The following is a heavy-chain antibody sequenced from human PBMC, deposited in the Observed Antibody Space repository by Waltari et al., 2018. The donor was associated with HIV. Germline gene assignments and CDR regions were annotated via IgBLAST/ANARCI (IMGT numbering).Heavy chain of an antibody. CDR3: ARELWLPDYGMDV. CDR1: GFTFSSYS. V-gene: IGHV3-48*01. Sequence: EVQLVESGGGLVQPGGSLRLSCAASGFTFSSYSMNWVRQAPGKGLEWVSYISSSSSTIYYADSVKGRFTISRDNAKNSLYLQMNSLRAEDTAVYYCARELWLPDYGMDVWGQGTTVTVSS. J-gene: IGHJ6*02. CDR2: ISSSSSTI. D-gene: IGHD2-21*01.